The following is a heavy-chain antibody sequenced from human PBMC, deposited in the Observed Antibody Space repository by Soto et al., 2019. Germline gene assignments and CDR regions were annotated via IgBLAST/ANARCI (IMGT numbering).Heavy chain of an antibody. J-gene: IGHJ4*02. V-gene: IGHV3-33*01. CDR3: ARRGEPDTNYYFEY. D-gene: IGHD2-2*01. CDR1: GFTFSSFA. CDR2: IWSAGNTQ. Sequence: QVQLVESGGGVVQPGRSLRLSCAASGFTFSSFAMHWVRQVPGKGLEWVAVIWSAGNTQDYADSVQGRFTISRDNSKNTLYLQMNSLRAEDTAVYYCARRGEPDTNYYFEYWGQGTLVTVSS.